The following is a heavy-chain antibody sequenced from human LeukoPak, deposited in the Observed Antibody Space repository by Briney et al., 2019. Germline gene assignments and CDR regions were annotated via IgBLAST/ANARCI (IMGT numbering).Heavy chain of an antibody. V-gene: IGHV1-69*05. Sequence: SVKVSCKASGGTFSTYSISWVRQAPGQGLEWMGRIISIFGTANYAQKFHGRVTITTDESTNTAYMELSSLTSEDTAVYDCARAWGGDSSGYYQGGFDYWGQGTLVTVSS. CDR1: GGTFSTYS. CDR2: IISIFGTA. CDR3: ARAWGGDSSGYYQGGFDY. D-gene: IGHD3-22*01. J-gene: IGHJ4*02.